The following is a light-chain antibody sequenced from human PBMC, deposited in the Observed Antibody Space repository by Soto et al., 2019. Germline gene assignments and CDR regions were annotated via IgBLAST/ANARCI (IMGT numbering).Light chain of an antibody. CDR2: WAS. V-gene: IGKV4-1*01. CDR1: QSVLSSSNNKNY. Sequence: DIVMTQSPDSLAVSLGERATINCKSSQSVLSSSNNKNYLAWYQQKPGQPPQLLIYWASTRESVVPDRFSGSGSGTDFTLTISSLQAADVAVYYCQQYSSTPLTFGGGTKVEIK. J-gene: IGKJ4*01. CDR3: QQYSSTPLT.